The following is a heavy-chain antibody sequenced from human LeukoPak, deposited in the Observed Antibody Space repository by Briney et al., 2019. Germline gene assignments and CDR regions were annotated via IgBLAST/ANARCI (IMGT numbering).Heavy chain of an antibody. J-gene: IGHJ4*02. V-gene: IGHV3-74*01. D-gene: IGHD4-17*01. Sequence: PGGSLRLSCAALGFIFRNYWMHWVRQAPGKGLVWVARIDPNGITTTYTDSVKGRFTISRDNAKNTLYLQMNSLRVEDTAVHYCARDFAGDRDYWGQGTLVTVSS. CDR3: ARDFAGDRDY. CDR1: GFIFRNYW. CDR2: IDPNGITT.